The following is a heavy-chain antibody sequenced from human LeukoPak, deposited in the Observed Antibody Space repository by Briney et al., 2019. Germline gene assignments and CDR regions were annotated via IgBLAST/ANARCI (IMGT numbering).Heavy chain of an antibody. Sequence: GRSLRLSCTASGFTFGDYAMSWFRQAPGKGLEWVGFIRSKAYGGTTEYAASVKGRFTISRDDSKSIAYLQMNSLKTEDTAVYYCTRHPDYSNYNWFDPWGQGTLVTVSS. J-gene: IGHJ5*02. D-gene: IGHD4-11*01. CDR2: IRSKAYGGTT. CDR3: TRHPDYSNYNWFDP. CDR1: GFTFGDYA. V-gene: IGHV3-49*03.